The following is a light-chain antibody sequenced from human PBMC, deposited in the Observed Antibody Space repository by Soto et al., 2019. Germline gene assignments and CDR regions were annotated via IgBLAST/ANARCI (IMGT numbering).Light chain of an antibody. CDR1: SSNIGSNY. V-gene: IGLV1-47*01. CDR3: AAWDDSLSAVV. J-gene: IGLJ2*01. CDR2: RND. Sequence: QLVLTQPPSASGTPGQRVTISCSGSSSNIGSNYVYWYQQFPGSAPKLLIYRNDQRPSGVPDRFSGSKSGTSASLAISGPRSEDEADYYCAAWDDSLSAVVFGGGTKRTVL.